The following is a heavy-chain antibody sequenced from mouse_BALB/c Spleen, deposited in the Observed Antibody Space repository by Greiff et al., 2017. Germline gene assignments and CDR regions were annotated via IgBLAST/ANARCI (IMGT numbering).Heavy chain of an antibody. V-gene: IGHV5-12-1*01. CDR2: ISSGGGST. CDR3: ARQGRADAMDY. D-gene: IGHD3-1*01. J-gene: IGHJ4*01. Sequence: EVMLVESGGGLVKPGGSLKLSCAASGFAFSSYDMSWVRQTPEKRLEWVAYISSGGGSTYYPDTVKGRFTISRDNAKNTLYLQMSSLKSEDTAMYYCARQGRADAMDYWGQGTSVTVSS. CDR1: GFAFSSYD.